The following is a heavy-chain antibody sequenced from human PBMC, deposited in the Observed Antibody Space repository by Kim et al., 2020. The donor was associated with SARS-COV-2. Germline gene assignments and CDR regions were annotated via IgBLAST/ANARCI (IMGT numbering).Heavy chain of an antibody. CDR3: ARVGSSSWYVDYYYGMDV. D-gene: IGHD6-13*01. V-gene: IGHV7-4-1*02. J-gene: IGHJ6*02. CDR1: GYTFTSYA. Sequence: ASVKVSCKASGYTFTSYAMNWVRQAPGQGLEWMGWINTNTGNPTYAQGFTGRFVFSLDTSVSTAYLQISSLKAEDTAVYYCARVGSSSWYVDYYYGMDVWPRDHGHRLL. CDR2: INTNTGNP.